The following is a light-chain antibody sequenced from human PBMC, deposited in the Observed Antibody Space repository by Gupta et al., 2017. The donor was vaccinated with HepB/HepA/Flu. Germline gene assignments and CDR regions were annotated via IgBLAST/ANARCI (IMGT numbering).Light chain of an antibody. CDR2: DVS. V-gene: IGLV2-14*03. CDR3: SSYTSSNAVV. Sequence: QASPTQPASVSGSPGQSITISCSGTSSDVGGYNYVSWDQQHTGKAPKLMIYDVSNRPSGVSIRFSGSTSGNTASLTISGLQAEDEADYYCSSYTSSNAVVFGGGTTLTVL. J-gene: IGLJ2*01. CDR1: SSDVGGYNY.